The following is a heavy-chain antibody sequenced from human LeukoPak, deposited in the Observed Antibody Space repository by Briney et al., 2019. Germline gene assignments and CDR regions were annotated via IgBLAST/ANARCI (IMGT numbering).Heavy chain of an antibody. CDR3: ARGKGYYGDAFDI. J-gene: IGHJ3*02. V-gene: IGHV4-34*01. Sequence: SETLSLTCAVYGGSFSGYYWSWIRQPPGKGLEWIGEINHSGSTNYNPSLKSRVTISVDTSKNLFSLKLSSVTAADTAVYYCARGKGYYGDAFDIWGQGTMVTVSS. D-gene: IGHD3-22*01. CDR2: INHSGST. CDR1: GGSFSGYY.